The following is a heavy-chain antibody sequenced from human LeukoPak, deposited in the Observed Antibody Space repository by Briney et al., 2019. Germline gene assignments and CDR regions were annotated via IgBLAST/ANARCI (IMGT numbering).Heavy chain of an antibody. CDR2: IYPDDSDT. CDR3: ARTSGLVGARTGWDYFDY. V-gene: IGHV5-51*01. D-gene: IGHD1-26*01. Sequence: PGESLKISCKGSGNSFTSYWIGWVRQMPGKGLEWMGIIYPDDSDTRYSPSFKGQVTISADKSISTAYLQWSSLKASDTAMYYCARTSGLVGARTGWDYFDYWGQGTLVTVSS. J-gene: IGHJ4*02. CDR1: GNSFTSYW.